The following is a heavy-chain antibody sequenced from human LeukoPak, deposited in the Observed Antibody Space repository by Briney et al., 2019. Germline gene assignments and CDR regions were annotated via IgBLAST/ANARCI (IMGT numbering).Heavy chain of an antibody. CDR3: ARWPGYSFDRMAFDY. CDR2: IYYSGST. J-gene: IGHJ4*02. Sequence: PSETLSLTCTVSGGSISSSSYYWGWIRQPPGKGLEWIGSIYYSGSTYYNPSLKSRVTISVDTSKNQFSLKLSSVTAADTAVYYCARWPGYSFDRMAFDYWGQGTLDTVSS. V-gene: IGHV4-39*07. D-gene: IGHD3-9*01. CDR1: GGSISSSSYY.